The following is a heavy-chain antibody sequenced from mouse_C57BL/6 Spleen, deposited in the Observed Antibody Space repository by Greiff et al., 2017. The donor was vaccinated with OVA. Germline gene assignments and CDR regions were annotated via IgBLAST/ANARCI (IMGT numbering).Heavy chain of an antibody. D-gene: IGHD2-3*01. CDR3: TRDGYQYYCDY. Sequence: VQLKQSGTVLARPGASVKMSCKTSGYTFTSYWMHWVKQRPGQGLEWIGAIYPGNSDTSYNQKFKGKAKLTAVTSASTAYMELSSLTNEDSAVYYCTRDGYQYYCDYRGQGTPPTGSS. CDR1: GYTFTSYW. V-gene: IGHV1-5*01. J-gene: IGHJ2*01. CDR2: IYPGNSDT.